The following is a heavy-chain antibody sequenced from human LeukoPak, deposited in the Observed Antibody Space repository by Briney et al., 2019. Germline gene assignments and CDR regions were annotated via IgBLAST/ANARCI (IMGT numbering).Heavy chain of an antibody. CDR3: AKDPYYYDSSDYLRDVRGYFDL. Sequence: GGSLRLSCAASGFTFSSYGMHWVRQAPGKGLEWVAVLWFDGSNTYYADSVKGRFTISRDNSKNTLYLQMNSQRAEDTAVYYCAKDPYYYDSSDYLRDVRGYFDLWGRGTLVTVSS. J-gene: IGHJ2*01. CDR2: LWFDGSNT. V-gene: IGHV3-33*06. CDR1: GFTFSSYG. D-gene: IGHD3-22*01.